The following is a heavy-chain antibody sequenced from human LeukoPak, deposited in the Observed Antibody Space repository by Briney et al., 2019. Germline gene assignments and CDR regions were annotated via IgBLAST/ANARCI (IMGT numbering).Heavy chain of an antibody. V-gene: IGHV4-61*02. CDR2: IYTSGST. CDR3: ARASTVTTPSFEGLYY. Sequence: SETLSLTCTVSGGSISSGSYYWSWIRQPAGTGLEWLGRIYTSGSTNYNPSLKSRVTISVDTSKNQFSLKLSSVTAADTAVYYCARASTVTTPSFEGLYYWGQGTLVTVSS. CDR1: GGSISSGSYY. J-gene: IGHJ4*02. D-gene: IGHD4-17*01.